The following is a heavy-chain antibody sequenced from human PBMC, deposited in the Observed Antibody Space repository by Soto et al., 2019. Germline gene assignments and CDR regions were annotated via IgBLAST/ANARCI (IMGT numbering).Heavy chain of an antibody. J-gene: IGHJ4*02. D-gene: IGHD6-19*01. CDR2: ISYDGSNK. Sequence: QVQLVESGGGVVQPGRSLRLSCAASGFTFSSYAMHWVRQAPGKGLEWVAVISYDGSNKYYADSVKGRFTISRDNSKNTLYLQRNSLRAEDTAVYYCARAPGSSGWYPPHFDYWGQGTLVTVSS. CDR1: GFTFSSYA. V-gene: IGHV3-30-3*01. CDR3: ARAPGSSGWYPPHFDY.